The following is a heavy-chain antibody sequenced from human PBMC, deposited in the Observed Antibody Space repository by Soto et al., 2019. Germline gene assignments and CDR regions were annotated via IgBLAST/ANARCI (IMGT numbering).Heavy chain of an antibody. Sequence: GGSLRLSCAASGFTFSSYTMSWVRQAPGKGLEWVSAISGSGGSTYYADSVKGRFTISRDNSKNTMYLQMNSLRAEDTAVYYCAKDVIRFGELNAFDIWGQGTMVTVSS. V-gene: IGHV3-23*01. CDR3: AKDVIRFGELNAFDI. CDR2: ISGSGGST. J-gene: IGHJ3*02. D-gene: IGHD3-10*01. CDR1: GFTFSSYT.